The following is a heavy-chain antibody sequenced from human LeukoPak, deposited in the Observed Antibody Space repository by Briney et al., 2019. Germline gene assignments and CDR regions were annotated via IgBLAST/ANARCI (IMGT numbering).Heavy chain of an antibody. V-gene: IGHV3-23*01. CDR1: GFTFSSYA. CDR3: AKDLGPNCSGGSCYFDY. J-gene: IGHJ4*02. Sequence: GGSLRLSCAASGFTFSSYAMSWVRQAPGKGLEWVSAISGSGGSTYYADSVKGRFTISRDNSKNTLYLQMNSLRAEDTAVYYCAKDLGPNCSGGSCYFDYWGQGTLVTVSS. D-gene: IGHD2-15*01. CDR2: ISGSGGST.